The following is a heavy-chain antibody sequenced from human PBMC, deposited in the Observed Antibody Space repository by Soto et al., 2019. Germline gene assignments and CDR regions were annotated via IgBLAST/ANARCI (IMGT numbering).Heavy chain of an antibody. V-gene: IGHV5-51*01. CDR1: GYSFTNYW. Sequence: PGESLKISCEGSGYSFTNYWIGWVRQMPGKGLEWMGIIYPGDSDTRYSPSFQGQVTFSADKSTSSAYLQWSSLKASDTAIYFCARRARGNWALDYWGQGTLVTVSS. CDR2: IYPGDSDT. D-gene: IGHD3-16*01. J-gene: IGHJ4*02. CDR3: ARRARGNWALDY.